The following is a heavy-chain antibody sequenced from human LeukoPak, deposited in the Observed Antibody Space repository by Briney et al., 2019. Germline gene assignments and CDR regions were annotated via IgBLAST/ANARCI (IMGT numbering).Heavy chain of an antibody. CDR2: ISGSGGST. CDR1: GFTLSSYA. CDR3: ATRLWFGDAFDI. D-gene: IGHD3-10*01. V-gene: IGHV3-23*01. Sequence: GGSLRLSCAASGFTLSSYAMSWVRQGPGKGLEWVSAISGSGGSTYYADSVKGRFTISRDNSKNTLYLQMNSLRAEDTAVYYCATRLWFGDAFDIWGQGTMVTVSS. J-gene: IGHJ3*02.